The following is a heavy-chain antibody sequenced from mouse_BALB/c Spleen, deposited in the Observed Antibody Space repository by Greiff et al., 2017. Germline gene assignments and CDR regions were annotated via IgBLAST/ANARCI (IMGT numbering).Heavy chain of an antibody. CDR1: GFSFTSSC. J-gene: IGHJ3*01. V-gene: IGHV2-9*02. CDR3: ARDGGYGTRGFAD. Sequence: VKLQESGPGLVAPSQSLSITCSVSGFSFTSSCVHWVRQPPGKGLELLGVIWAGGSTHYHSALMSRLSISKDNAKNQVFLKMNSLQTDDTAMYYCARDGGYGTRGFADWGQGTLVTVSA. CDR2: IWAGGST. D-gene: IGHD1-1*02.